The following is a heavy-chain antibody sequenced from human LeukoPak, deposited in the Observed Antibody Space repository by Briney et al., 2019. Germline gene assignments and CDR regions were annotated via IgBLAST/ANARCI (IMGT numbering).Heavy chain of an antibody. Sequence: GGSLRLSCAASGFTSCRFEMNWVRQAPGDGVEWVSYISRSSNYIYYADTVKARFPISRDNAKNSLYLQMNSLKAEVTAVYYGARDQLSSLVREIITFFDYWGQGTLVTVSS. J-gene: IGHJ4*02. CDR3: ARDQLSSLVREIITFFDY. CDR1: GFTSCRFE. V-gene: IGHV3-48*03. CDR2: ISRSSNYI. D-gene: IGHD3-10*01.